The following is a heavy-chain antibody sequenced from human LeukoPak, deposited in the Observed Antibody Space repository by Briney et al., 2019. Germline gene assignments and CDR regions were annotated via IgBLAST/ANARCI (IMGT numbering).Heavy chain of an antibody. D-gene: IGHD2-2*01. CDR1: GFTFSSYA. CDR2: ISGSGGST. V-gene: IGHV3-23*01. CDR3: ATRGIVVVPSAKRRAEYFQH. J-gene: IGHJ1*01. Sequence: GGSLRLSCAASGFTFSSYAMSWVRQAPGKGLEWVSAISGSGGSTYYADSVKGRFTISRDSSKNTLYLQMNSLRAEDTAVYYCATRGIVVVPSAKRRAEYFQHWGRAPWSPSPQ.